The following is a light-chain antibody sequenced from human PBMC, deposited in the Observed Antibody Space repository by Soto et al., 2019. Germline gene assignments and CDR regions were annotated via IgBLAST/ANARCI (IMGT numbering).Light chain of an antibody. CDR2: AAS. CDR1: ENVDRY. CDR3: QQSYSTPPT. V-gene: IGKV1-39*01. Sequence: DIQVTQSPSSLSSSVGDRVTITCRASENVDRYVNWYQQIPGKAHSLLISAASTLQSGVPSRFRGSMSVTTFTLIIDSLQPEDFAMYYCQQSYSTPPTFGEGTKVE. J-gene: IGKJ1*01.